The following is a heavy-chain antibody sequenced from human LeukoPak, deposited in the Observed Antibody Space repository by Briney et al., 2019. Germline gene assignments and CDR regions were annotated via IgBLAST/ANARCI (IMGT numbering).Heavy chain of an antibody. CDR3: ARDGRSVWYVVDY. CDR2: ISSTSSYI. CDR1: GFTFSSYT. Sequence: GGSLRLSCAASGFTFSSYTMNWVRQAPGKGLEWVSSISSTSSYIYYADSVKGRFTISRDNAKNSLYLQMNSLSAEDTAVYYCARDGRSVWYVVDYWGQGTLVTVSS. D-gene: IGHD6-19*01. J-gene: IGHJ4*02. V-gene: IGHV3-21*06.